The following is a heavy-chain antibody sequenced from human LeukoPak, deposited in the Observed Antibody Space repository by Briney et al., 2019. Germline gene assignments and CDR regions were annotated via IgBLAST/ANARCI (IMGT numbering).Heavy chain of an antibody. J-gene: IGHJ4*02. CDR2: VSYDGRNK. Sequence: GGSLRLSCAASGFTFSSYGMHWVRQAPGKGLEWVAVVSYDGRNKNYADSVKGRFTISRDNSKNTMYLQMNSLRAEDTAVYYCAKAEGSGSYYPDYWGQGTLVTVPS. CDR1: GFTFSSYG. D-gene: IGHD3-10*01. CDR3: AKAEGSGSYYPDY. V-gene: IGHV3-30*18.